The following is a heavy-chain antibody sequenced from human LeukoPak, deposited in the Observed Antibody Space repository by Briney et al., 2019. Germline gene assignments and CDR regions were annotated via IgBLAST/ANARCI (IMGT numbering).Heavy chain of an antibody. CDR3: TTGCSGGSPRDLDY. J-gene: IGHJ4*02. D-gene: IGHD2-15*01. V-gene: IGHV3-15*01. CDR2: IKSKSDGGST. Sequence: PGGSLRLSCAASGFTFSIYGMSWVRLAPGKGLEWIGRIKSKSDGGSTDYGAPVKGRFTISRDDSKNTLYLQMNSLKPEDTALYYCTTGCSGGSPRDLDYWGQGTLVTVSS. CDR1: GFTFSIYG.